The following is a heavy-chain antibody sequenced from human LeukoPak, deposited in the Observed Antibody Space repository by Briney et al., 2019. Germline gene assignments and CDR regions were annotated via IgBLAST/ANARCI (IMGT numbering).Heavy chain of an antibody. CDR2: LFYSGTA. Sequence: PSASLSLTRTVSGGSSSSRGYYWGCFRQPPGKGLEWIGSLFYSGTAYYNPSLKSRVTISVDTSKNHFSLKLRSVTAADTAVYYCAVGGGFWSGYWAPAIDYWGQGTLVTVSS. D-gene: IGHD3-3*01. CDR1: GGSSSSRGYY. V-gene: IGHV4-39*07. J-gene: IGHJ4*02. CDR3: AVGGGFWSGYWAPAIDY.